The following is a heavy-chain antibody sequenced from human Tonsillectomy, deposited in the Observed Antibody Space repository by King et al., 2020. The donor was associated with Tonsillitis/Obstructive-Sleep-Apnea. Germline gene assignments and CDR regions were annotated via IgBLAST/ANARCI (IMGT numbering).Heavy chain of an antibody. D-gene: IGHD6-19*01. J-gene: IGHJ3*02. CDR3: AGVPGISVAGTFDI. V-gene: IGHV4-59*01. Sequence: QLQESGPGLVKPSETLSLTCTVSGGSISSYHWTWIRQTPGKGLEWSGYIYNTGSTNYNPSLKSRITISLATSKNQFSLRLTSVTTADTAMYYCAGVPGISVAGTFDIWGQGTMVTVSS. CDR1: GGSISSYH. CDR2: IYNTGST.